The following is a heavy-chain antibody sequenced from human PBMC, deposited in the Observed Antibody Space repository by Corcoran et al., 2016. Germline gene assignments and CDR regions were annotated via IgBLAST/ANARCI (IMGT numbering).Heavy chain of an antibody. D-gene: IGHD5-18*01. CDR3: ARALRGYSYGYASPYFDY. CDR1: GGSFSGYY. Sequence: QVQLQQWGAGLLKPSETLSLTCAVYGGSFSGYYWSWIRQPPGKGLVWIGEINHSGSTNYNPSLKSRVTISVATSKNQFSLTLSSVTAADTAVDYCARALRGYSYGYASPYFDYWGQGTLVTVSS. V-gene: IGHV4-34*01. J-gene: IGHJ4*02. CDR2: INHSGST.